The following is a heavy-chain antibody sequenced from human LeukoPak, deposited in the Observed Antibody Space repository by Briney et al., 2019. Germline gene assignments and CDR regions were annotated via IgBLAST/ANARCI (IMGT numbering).Heavy chain of an antibody. J-gene: IGHJ3*02. V-gene: IGHV3-74*01. D-gene: IGHD2-15*01. Sequence: GGSLRLSCAASGFTFSSYWMHWVRHAPGKGLVWVSRINSDGSSTSYADSVKGRFTISRDNATNTLYLQMNSLRAEDTAVYYCAREVVVVAATNAFDIWGQGTMVTVSS. CDR2: INSDGSST. CDR1: GFTFSSYW. CDR3: AREVVVVAATNAFDI.